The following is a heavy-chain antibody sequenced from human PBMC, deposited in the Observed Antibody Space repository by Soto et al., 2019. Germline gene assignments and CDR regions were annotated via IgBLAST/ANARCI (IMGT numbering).Heavy chain of an antibody. CDR2: ISGSGGST. Sequence: GGPLRPSGGASEFAFSSYAMSWVRQAPGKGLEWVSAISGSGGSTYYADSVKGRFTISRDNSKNTLYLQMNSLRVEDTAVYYCAILGNSNYLRRGQGTLVNVSS. J-gene: IGHJ4*02. V-gene: IGHV3-23*01. D-gene: IGHD1-7*01. CDR3: AILGNSNYLR. CDR1: EFAFSSYA.